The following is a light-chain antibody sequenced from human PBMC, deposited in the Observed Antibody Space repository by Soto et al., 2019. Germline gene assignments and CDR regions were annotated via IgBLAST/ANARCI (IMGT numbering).Light chain of an antibody. CDR1: QSVLYSSNNKNY. CDR3: QQYYTTPWT. Sequence: DIVMTQSPDSLAVFLGERATINCKSSQSVLYSSNNKNYLAWYQQKPGQPPKALIYWASTRESGAPDRFSGSGSGTDFTLTISSLQAEDVAVYYCQQYYTTPWTFGQGTKVDIK. CDR2: WAS. V-gene: IGKV4-1*01. J-gene: IGKJ1*01.